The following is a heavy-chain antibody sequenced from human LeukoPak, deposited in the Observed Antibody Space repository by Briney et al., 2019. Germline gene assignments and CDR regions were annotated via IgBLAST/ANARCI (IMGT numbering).Heavy chain of an antibody. Sequence: PSETLSLTCTVSGGSISSSSYYWGWIRQPPGKGLEWIGSIYYSGSTYYNPSLKSRVTISVDTSKNQFSLKLSSVTAADTAVYYCARVPDDILTYSGGMDVWGQGTTVTVSS. CDR2: IYYSGST. D-gene: IGHD3-9*01. J-gene: IGHJ6*02. CDR1: GGSISSSSYY. V-gene: IGHV4-39*07. CDR3: ARVPDDILTYSGGMDV.